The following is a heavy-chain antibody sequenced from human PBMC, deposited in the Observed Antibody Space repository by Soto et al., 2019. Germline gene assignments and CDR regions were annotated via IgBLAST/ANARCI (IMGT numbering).Heavy chain of an antibody. D-gene: IGHD2-15*01. CDR2: TFSSGSS. V-gene: IGHV3-66*01. CDR1: GFTVSINY. CDR3: ARRGYCSGGTCYSIYSFDV. J-gene: IGHJ3*01. Sequence: GGSLRLSCAASGFTVSINYMSWVRQAPGRGLEWVSLTFSSGSSFYADSVKGRFTVSRDNSKNTMSLHMDSLRVEDTAVYYCARRGYCSGGTCYSIYSFDVWGPGTLVTVSS.